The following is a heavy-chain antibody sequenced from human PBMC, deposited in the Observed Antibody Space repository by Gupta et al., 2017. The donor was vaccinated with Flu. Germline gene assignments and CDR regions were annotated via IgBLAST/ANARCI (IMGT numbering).Heavy chain of an antibody. Sequence: IRQPPGKGLECIGSIFYTGSTSYSPSLKSRVTISVDTSKNQFSLKLSSVTAADTAVYYCARRGKTGYDNWFDPWGQGTLVTVSS. V-gene: IGHV4-39*01. J-gene: IGHJ5*02. CDR2: IFYTGST. CDR3: ARRGKTGYDNWFDP. D-gene: IGHD3-9*01.